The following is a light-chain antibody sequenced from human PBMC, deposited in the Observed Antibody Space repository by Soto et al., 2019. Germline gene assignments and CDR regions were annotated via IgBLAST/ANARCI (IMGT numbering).Light chain of an antibody. J-gene: IGKJ4*01. CDR3: QQRSNWPPV. Sequence: ELVMTQSPATLSLSPGERATLSCRASQSARSSLGWYQQKPGQAPSLLIYDVSIRATGIPARFSGSGSGTDFTLTISSLEPEDFAVYYCQQRSNWPPVFGGGTKVDIK. CDR2: DVS. CDR1: QSARSS. V-gene: IGKV3-11*01.